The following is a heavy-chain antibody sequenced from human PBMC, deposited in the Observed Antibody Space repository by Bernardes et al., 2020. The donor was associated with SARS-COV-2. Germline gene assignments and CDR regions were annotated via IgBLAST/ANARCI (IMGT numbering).Heavy chain of an antibody. J-gene: IGHJ4*02. D-gene: IGHD4-4*01. CDR3: ARVDFRNLDSFDY. CDR1: GFTFRSST. CDR2: ISTSSSYI. Sequence: GESLRLSCAASGFTFRSSTMNWVRQAPGKGLEWISSISTSSSYISYSDSVRGRFTISRDNAKNSVSLQMNSLRAEDTAIYYCARVDFRNLDSFDYCGQGTPVTVSS. V-gene: IGHV3-21*06.